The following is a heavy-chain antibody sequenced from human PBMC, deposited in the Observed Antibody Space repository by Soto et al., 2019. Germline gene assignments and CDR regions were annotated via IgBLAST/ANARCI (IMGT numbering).Heavy chain of an antibody. CDR3: ARLGGYCSTTGCYGYYAMDV. D-gene: IGHD2-2*01. J-gene: IGHJ6*02. CDR2: IYYSGNT. Sequence: SQTLCLTCTVSGGSISSSNYYWGWIHQPPGKGLEWIGSIYYSGNTYYNPSLKSRVTMSVDTSKNQFSLKLSSVTAADTAVYYCARLGGYCSTTGCYGYYAMDVWGQGTTVTAP. V-gene: IGHV4-39*01. CDR1: GGSISSSNYY.